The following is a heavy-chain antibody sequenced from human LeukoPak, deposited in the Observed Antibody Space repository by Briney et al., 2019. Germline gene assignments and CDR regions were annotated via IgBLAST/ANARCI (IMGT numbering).Heavy chain of an antibody. Sequence: SETLSLTCAVYGGSFSGYYWSWIRQPPGKGLEWIGEINHSGSTNYNPSLKSRVTISVDTSKNQFSLKLSSVTAADTAVYYCARGRLTYYYGSGSYPARYYYGMDVWGQRTTVTVSS. CDR1: GGSFSGYY. J-gene: IGHJ6*02. CDR2: INHSGST. V-gene: IGHV4-34*01. D-gene: IGHD3-10*01. CDR3: ARGRLTYYYGSGSYPARYYYGMDV.